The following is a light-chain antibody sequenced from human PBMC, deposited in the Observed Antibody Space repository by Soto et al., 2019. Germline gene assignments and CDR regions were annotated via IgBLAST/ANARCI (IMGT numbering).Light chain of an antibody. Sequence: DIHMTHSPSTLSASVGDRVTITCRASESISSWLAWYQQKPGKAPKLLIYDASSLESGVPSRFSGSGSGTEFKPTISSLQPDDFGSYYCQQYRNYPWTFGQGTKVDIK. J-gene: IGKJ1*01. CDR2: DAS. CDR3: QQYRNYPWT. CDR1: ESISSW. V-gene: IGKV1-5*01.